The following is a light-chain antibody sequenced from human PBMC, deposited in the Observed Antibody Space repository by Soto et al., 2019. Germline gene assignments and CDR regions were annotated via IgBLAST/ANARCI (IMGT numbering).Light chain of an antibody. CDR3: MQATQFPHT. Sequence: DVVMTQTPISSTVTLGQPASISCRSSQSLVHSGGSTYLSWLHQRPGQPPRLLIYEIFNRFSGVPDRFSGSGAGTDFTLKISRVEAEDVGVYYCMQATQFPHTFGQGTKLEIK. CDR1: QSLVHSGGSTY. CDR2: EIF. V-gene: IGKV2-24*01. J-gene: IGKJ2*01.